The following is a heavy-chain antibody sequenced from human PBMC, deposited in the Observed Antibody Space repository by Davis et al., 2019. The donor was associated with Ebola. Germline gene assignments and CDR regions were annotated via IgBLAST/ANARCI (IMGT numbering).Heavy chain of an antibody. V-gene: IGHV3-23*01. CDR1: GFTFSSYA. J-gene: IGHJ4*02. Sequence: GGSLRLSCAASGFTFSSYAMRWVRQAPEKGLEWVSAISGSGGSTYYADSVKGRFTISRDNSKNTLYLQMNSLRAEDTAVYYCASPARGYCSSTACPPDYWGQGTLVTVSS. D-gene: IGHD2-2*01. CDR2: ISGSGGST. CDR3: ASPARGYCSSTACPPDY.